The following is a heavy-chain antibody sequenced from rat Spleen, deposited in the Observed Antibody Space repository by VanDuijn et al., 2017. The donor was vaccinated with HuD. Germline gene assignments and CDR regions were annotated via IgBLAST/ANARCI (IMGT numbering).Heavy chain of an antibody. J-gene: IGHJ2*01. CDR1: GFSLIRYN. D-gene: IGHD1-2*01. Sequence: QVQLKESGPGLVQPSQTLSLTCTVSGFSLIRYNVHWVRQSPGKGLEWMGGIWGDGSTDYNSALKSRLSISRDTSKSQVFLKMNNLQTEDTAMYFCARSDYSSPYYFDYWGQGVMVTVSS. CDR3: ARSDYSSPYYFDY. V-gene: IGHV2-1*01. CDR2: IWGDGST.